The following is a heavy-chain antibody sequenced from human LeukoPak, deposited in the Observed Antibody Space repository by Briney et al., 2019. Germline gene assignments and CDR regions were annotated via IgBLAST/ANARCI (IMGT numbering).Heavy chain of an antibody. CDR2: IGSQRSAV. J-gene: IGHJ4*02. V-gene: IGHV3-48*01. CDR3: ARDFISVPLAARPIDF. CDR1: GFTFSSYS. D-gene: IGHD6-6*01. Sequence: PGGSLRLSCAASGFTFSSYSMNWVRQAPGKGLEWVSYIGSQRSAVYYADSARGRFTISRDNARNSLYLQMNSLRAEDTAVYYCARDFISVPLAARPIDFWGQGTRVTVSS.